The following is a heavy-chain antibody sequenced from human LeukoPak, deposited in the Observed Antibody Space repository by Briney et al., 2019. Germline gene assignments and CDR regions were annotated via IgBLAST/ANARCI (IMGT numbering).Heavy chain of an antibody. J-gene: IGHJ6*03. CDR2: IKQDGGEI. D-gene: IGHD4-17*01. CDR1: GFPLSDYW. CDR3: ARDPSHDYGSGIYYYYYMDV. V-gene: IGHV3-7*01. Sequence: PGGSLRLSCAASGFPLSDYWMSWVRQAPGKGLEGVANIKQDGGEIYYVDSVKGRFTISRDNAKNSLYLQMNSLTVDDTGVYYCARDPSHDYGSGIYYYYYMDVWGRGTTVTVSS.